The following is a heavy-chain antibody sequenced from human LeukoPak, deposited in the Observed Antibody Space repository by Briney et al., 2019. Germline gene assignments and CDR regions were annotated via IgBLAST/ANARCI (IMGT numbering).Heavy chain of an antibody. Sequence: SETLSLTCTVSGGSISSGGYYWSWIRQHPGKGLEWIGYIYYSGSTYYNPFLKSRVTISVDTSKNQFSLKLSSVTAADTAVYYCAREAGYGSGSNYNWFDPWGQGTLVTVSS. CDR2: IYYSGST. J-gene: IGHJ5*02. V-gene: IGHV4-31*03. CDR3: AREAGYGSGSNYNWFDP. D-gene: IGHD3-10*01. CDR1: GGSISSGGYY.